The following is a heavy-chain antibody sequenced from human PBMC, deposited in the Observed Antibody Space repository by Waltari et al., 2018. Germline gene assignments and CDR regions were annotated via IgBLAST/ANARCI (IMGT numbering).Heavy chain of an antibody. Sequence: QVQLVQSGAEVKKPGASVKVSCKASGYTFTGYYMHWVRQAPGQGLEWMGRINPNSGGTNYAQKFQGRVTMTRDTSISTAYMELSRLRSDDTAVYYCARGKSDIVLVVYADDAFDIWGQGTMVTVSS. J-gene: IGHJ3*02. V-gene: IGHV1-2*06. D-gene: IGHD2-8*02. CDR1: GYTFTGYY. CDR2: INPNSGGT. CDR3: ARGKSDIVLVVYADDAFDI.